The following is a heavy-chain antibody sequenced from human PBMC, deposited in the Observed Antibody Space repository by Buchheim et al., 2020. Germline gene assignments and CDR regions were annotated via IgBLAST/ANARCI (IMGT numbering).Heavy chain of an antibody. J-gene: IGHJ2*01. Sequence: QVQLVESGGGVVQPGRSLRLSCAASGFTFSSYGMHWVRQAPGKGLEWVAVIWYDGSNKYYADSVKGRFTISRDNSKNTLYLQMNSLRAEDTAVYYCAREGTAMVLYWYFDLWGRGTL. V-gene: IGHV3-33*01. D-gene: IGHD5-18*01. CDR2: IWYDGSNK. CDR3: AREGTAMVLYWYFDL. CDR1: GFTFSSYG.